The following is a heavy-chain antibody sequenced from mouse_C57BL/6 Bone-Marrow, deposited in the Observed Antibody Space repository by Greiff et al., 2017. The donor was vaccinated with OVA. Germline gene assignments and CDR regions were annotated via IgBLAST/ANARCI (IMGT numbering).Heavy chain of an antibody. CDR1: GFNIKDDY. CDR2: IDPENGDT. Sequence: VQLQQSGAELVRPGASVKLSCTASGFNIKDDYMHWVKQRPEQGLEWIGWIDPENGDTEYASKFQGKATITANTSSNTAYLQLSSLTSEDTAVYYCTASTTGVEGYWGQGTSVTVSS. CDR3: TASTTGVEGY. D-gene: IGHD1-1*01. V-gene: IGHV14-4*01. J-gene: IGHJ4*01.